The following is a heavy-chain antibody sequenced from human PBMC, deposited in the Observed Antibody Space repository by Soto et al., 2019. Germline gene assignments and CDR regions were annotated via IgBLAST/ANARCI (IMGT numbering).Heavy chain of an antibody. Sequence: EVQLLESGGGLVQPGGSLSLSCAASAFTFNNYAMSWVRQAPGKGLEWVSGIGGSGRTTYYADSVKGRFTIFRDNSNNTLFLQMNRLRAEDTAVYYCAKSRYSASSGDFYDYWGQGTLVTVYS. J-gene: IGHJ4*02. D-gene: IGHD3-22*01. V-gene: IGHV3-23*01. CDR3: AKSRYSASSGDFYDY. CDR1: AFTFNNYA. CDR2: IGGSGRTT.